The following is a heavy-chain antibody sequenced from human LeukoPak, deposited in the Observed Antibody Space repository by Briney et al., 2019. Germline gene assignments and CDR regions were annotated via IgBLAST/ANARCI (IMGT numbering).Heavy chain of an antibody. CDR2: IYTSGST. Sequence: SETLSLTCIVSGDSISSDSFYWSWIRQPAGKGLEWIGRIYTSGSTDYNPSLKSRVTMSVDTSKNQFSLKLKSVTAADTAVYYCARDAGGSLTRYMNAWGKGTTVTVSS. D-gene: IGHD1-1*01. CDR1: GDSISSDSFY. CDR3: ARDAGGSLTRYMNA. V-gene: IGHV4-61*02. J-gene: IGHJ6*04.